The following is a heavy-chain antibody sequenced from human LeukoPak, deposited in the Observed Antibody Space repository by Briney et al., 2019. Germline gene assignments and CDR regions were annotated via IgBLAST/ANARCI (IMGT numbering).Heavy chain of an antibody. CDR2: IYTSGST. J-gene: IGHJ4*02. CDR1: GGSFSGYY. Sequence: SETLSLTCAVSGGSFSGYYWTWIRQPPGKGMEWIGYIYTSGSTNYNPSLKSRVTISVDTSKNQFSLKLSSVTAADTAVYYCARGSGYYSEFFDYWGQGTLVTVSS. V-gene: IGHV4-4*09. D-gene: IGHD3-22*01. CDR3: ARGSGYYSEFFDY.